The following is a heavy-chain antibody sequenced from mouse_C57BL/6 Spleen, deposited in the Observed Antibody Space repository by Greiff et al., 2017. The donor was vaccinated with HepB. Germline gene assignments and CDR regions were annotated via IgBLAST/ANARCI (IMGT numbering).Heavy chain of an antibody. CDR1: GYAFSSSW. Sequence: VQLQQSGPELVKPGASVKISCKASGYAFSSSWMNWVKQRPGKGLEWIGRIYPGDGDTNYNGKFKGKATLTADKSSSTAYMQLSSLTSEDSAVYFCAREIYYGSSFYWYYDVWGTGTTVTVSS. J-gene: IGHJ1*03. CDR2: IYPGDGDT. V-gene: IGHV1-82*01. CDR3: AREIYYGSSFYWYYDV. D-gene: IGHD1-1*01.